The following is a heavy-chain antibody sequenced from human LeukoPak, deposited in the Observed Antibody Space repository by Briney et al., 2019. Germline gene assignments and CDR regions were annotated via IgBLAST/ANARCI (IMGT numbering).Heavy chain of an antibody. D-gene: IGHD1-20*01. J-gene: IGHJ3*02. CDR3: ARGGITGTTRGPTRLNDAFDI. V-gene: IGHV1-2*04. Sequence: ASVKVSCKASRYTFTGYYLQWVRQAPGQGLEWMGWINPNSGGTNYAQKFQGWVTMTRDTSISTAHMELSRLRSDDTAVYYCARGGITGTTRGPTRLNDAFDIWGQGTMVTVSS. CDR2: INPNSGGT. CDR1: RYTFTGYY.